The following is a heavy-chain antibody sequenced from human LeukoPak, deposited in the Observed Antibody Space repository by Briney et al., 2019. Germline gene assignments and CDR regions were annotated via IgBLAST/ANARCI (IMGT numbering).Heavy chain of an antibody. CDR2: ISYDGSNK. CDR3: ARPVTYYYGSGDFGGY. V-gene: IGHV3-30*04. Sequence: GGSLRLSCAASGFTFSSYAMHCVREAPGKGLERVAVISYDGSNKYYADSVKGRFTISRDNSKNTLYLQMNSLRAEDTAVYYCARPVTYYYGSGDFGGYWGQGTLVTVS. D-gene: IGHD3-10*01. CDR1: GFTFSSYA. J-gene: IGHJ4*02.